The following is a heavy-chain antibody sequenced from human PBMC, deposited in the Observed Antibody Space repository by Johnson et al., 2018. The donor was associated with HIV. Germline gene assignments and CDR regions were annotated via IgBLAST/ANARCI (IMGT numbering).Heavy chain of an antibody. CDR3: ARIAVVVQHDAFDI. Sequence: VQVLESGGGVVQPGGSLRLSCAASGFTVSSNYMSWVRQAPGKGLEWVSVISGSGDSTYYADSVKGRFTISRDNSKNTLFLQMNSLRAEDTAVYYCARIAVVVQHDAFDIWGQGTMVTVSS. V-gene: IGHV3-23*01. J-gene: IGHJ3*02. D-gene: IGHD2-15*01. CDR1: GFTVSSNY. CDR2: ISGSGDST.